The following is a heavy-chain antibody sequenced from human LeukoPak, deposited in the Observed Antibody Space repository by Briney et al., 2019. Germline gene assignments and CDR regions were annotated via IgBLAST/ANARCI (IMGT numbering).Heavy chain of an antibody. V-gene: IGHV4-39*01. CDR1: GGSISSSSYY. J-gene: IGHJ4*02. CDR3: ARRGAPDSSGYR. Sequence: SETLSLTRTVSGGSISSSSYYWGWIRHPPGKGLEWIGSIYYSGSTYYNPSLKSRVTISVDTSKNQFSLKLSSVTAADTAVYYCARRGAPDSSGYRWGQGTLVTVSS. CDR2: IYYSGST. D-gene: IGHD3-22*01.